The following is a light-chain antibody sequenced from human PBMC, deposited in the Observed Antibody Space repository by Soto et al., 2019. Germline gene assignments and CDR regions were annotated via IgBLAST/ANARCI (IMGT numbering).Light chain of an antibody. CDR1: QSITAV. V-gene: IGKV1-5*01. CDR2: DAS. Sequence: IQMSQSPSTLSASVGDSGTITCRASQSITAVLAWNQPKPAKAPKLLIYDASSLESGVPSRFSGSGSGTEFTLTISSLQPDDFATYYCQQYNSFSITVGQGTRLEIK. CDR3: QQYNSFSIT. J-gene: IGKJ5*01.